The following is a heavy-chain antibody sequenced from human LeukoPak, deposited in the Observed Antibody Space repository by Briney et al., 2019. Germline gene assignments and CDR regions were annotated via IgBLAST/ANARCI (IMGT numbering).Heavy chain of an antibody. CDR1: GGTFSSYA. CDR3: ARDRPSKVVWGAAGTQPFDP. J-gene: IGHJ5*02. V-gene: IGHV1-18*01. CDR2: ISAYNGNT. Sequence: ASVKVSCKASGGTFSSYAISWVRQAPGQGLEWMGWISAYNGNTNYAQKLQGRVTMTTDTSTSTAYMELRSLRSDDTAVYYCARDRPSKVVWGAAGTQPFDPWGQGTLVTVSS. D-gene: IGHD6-13*01.